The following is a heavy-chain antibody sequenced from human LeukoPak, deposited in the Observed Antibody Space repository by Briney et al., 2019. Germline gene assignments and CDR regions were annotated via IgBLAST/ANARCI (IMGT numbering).Heavy chain of an antibody. CDR1: GGSISSYY. Sequence: SETLSLTCTVSGGSISSYYWSWIRQPPGKGLEWIGYIYYSGSTNYNPSLKSRVSISVDTSKNQFSLKLSSVTAADTAVYYCARAPLRFLEWLSPNHAFDIWGQGTMVTVSS. CDR3: ARAPLRFLEWLSPNHAFDI. V-gene: IGHV4-59*01. J-gene: IGHJ3*02. D-gene: IGHD3-3*01. CDR2: IYYSGST.